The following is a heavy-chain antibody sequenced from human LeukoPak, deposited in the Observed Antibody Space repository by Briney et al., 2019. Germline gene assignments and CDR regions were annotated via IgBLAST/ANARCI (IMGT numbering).Heavy chain of an antibody. CDR2: IYSGGSI. CDR1: GLTVSSY. D-gene: IGHD4-23*01. Sequence: GGSLRLSCAASGLTVSSYKSWVRQAPGKGLEWVSVIYSGGSIYYADSVKGRFTISRDKSKNTLYLQMNSLRAEDTAVYYCARPPYGGVDYWGQGTLVTVSS. V-gene: IGHV3-66*04. J-gene: IGHJ4*02. CDR3: ARPPYGGVDY.